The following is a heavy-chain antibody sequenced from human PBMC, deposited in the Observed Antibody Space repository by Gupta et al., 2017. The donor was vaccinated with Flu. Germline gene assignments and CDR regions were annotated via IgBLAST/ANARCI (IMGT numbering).Heavy chain of an antibody. J-gene: IGHJ4*02. V-gene: IGHV3-23*01. CDR3: AKGLQTGLVLPMQY. Sequence: EVQLLESGGGLVQPGESLRLSCAASGFSFGNYVMSWVRQAPGKGPEWVSSMTGSGDKTYYADFGKGRFAISINKSKNTLFLQMNSLRVEDTAMYFCAKGLQTGLVLPMQYWGPGTLATVSS. CDR2: MTGSGDKT. CDR1: GFSFGNYV. D-gene: IGHD2-21*02.